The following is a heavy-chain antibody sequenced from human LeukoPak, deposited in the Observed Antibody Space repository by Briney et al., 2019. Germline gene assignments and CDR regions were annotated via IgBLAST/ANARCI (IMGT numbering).Heavy chain of an antibody. CDR1: GFTFSNAW. Sequence: PGGSLRLSCAASGFTFSNAWMSWVRQVPGKGLEWVGRIKSKTDGGTTDYAAPVKGRFTISRDDSKNTLYLQMNSLKTEDTAVYYCTTRWGYSSSYFDYWGQGTLVTVSS. CDR2: IKSKTDGGTT. CDR3: TTRWGYSSSYFDY. V-gene: IGHV3-15*01. D-gene: IGHD6-13*01. J-gene: IGHJ4*02.